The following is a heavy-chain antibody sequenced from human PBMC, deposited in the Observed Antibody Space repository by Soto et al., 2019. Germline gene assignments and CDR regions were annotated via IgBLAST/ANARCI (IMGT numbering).Heavy chain of an antibody. Sequence: PGGSLRLSCAASGFTFSSYAMSWVRQAPGKGLEWVSAISGSGGSTYYADSVKGRFTISRDNSKNTLYLQMNSLRAEDTAVYYCAKSPHWYYYDRSGYYYAYSGQGTLVTVSS. J-gene: IGHJ4*02. V-gene: IGHV3-23*01. D-gene: IGHD3-22*01. CDR3: AKSPHWYYYDRSGYYYAY. CDR2: ISGSGGST. CDR1: GFTFSSYA.